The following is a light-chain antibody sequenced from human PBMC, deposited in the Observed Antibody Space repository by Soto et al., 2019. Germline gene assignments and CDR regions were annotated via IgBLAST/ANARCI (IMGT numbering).Light chain of an antibody. J-gene: IGKJ4*01. CDR1: QRISDY. V-gene: IGKV3-11*01. CDR2: DAS. Sequence: EIVLTQSPATLSLSPGERATLSCRAGQRISDYLAWYQQRPGQAPRLLIFDASNRATGVPDRFSGGGSGTDFTLIISSLEPEDFAVYYCQQRVNWPPTFGGGTKVEI. CDR3: QQRVNWPPT.